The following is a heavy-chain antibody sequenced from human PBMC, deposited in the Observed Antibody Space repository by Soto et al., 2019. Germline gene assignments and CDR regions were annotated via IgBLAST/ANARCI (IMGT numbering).Heavy chain of an antibody. CDR3: ARGIDNAWPGRIAY. J-gene: IGHJ4*02. V-gene: IGHV1-8*01. Sequence: ASVKVSCKASGYTFTSYDINWVRQASGQGLEWMGWMNPDSGNTVYAQKFQGRVSISIDTSRKQLYLRLSSVTAADTAFYYCARGIDNAWPGRIAYWGQGALVTVS. CDR2: MNPDSGNT. D-gene: IGHD1-1*01. CDR1: GYTFTSYD.